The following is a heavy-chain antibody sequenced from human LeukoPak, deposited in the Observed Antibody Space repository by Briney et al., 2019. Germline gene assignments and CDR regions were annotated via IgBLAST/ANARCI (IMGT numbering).Heavy chain of an antibody. J-gene: IGHJ4*02. V-gene: IGHV3-23*01. Sequence: PGGSLRLSCAASGFTFSSYAMSWVRQAPGKGLEWVSAISGSGGSTYYADSVKGRFTISRDNSKNTLYLQMSSLRAEDTAVYYCAKSLPPITFGSCLDYWGQGTLVTVSS. D-gene: IGHD3-10*01. CDR1: GFTFSSYA. CDR2: ISGSGGST. CDR3: AKSLPPITFGSCLDY.